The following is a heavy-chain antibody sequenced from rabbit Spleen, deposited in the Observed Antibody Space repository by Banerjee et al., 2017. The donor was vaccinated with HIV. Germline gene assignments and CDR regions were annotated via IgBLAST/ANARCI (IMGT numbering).Heavy chain of an antibody. CDR2: IYSLSGSA. CDR1: GFDFSTNYW. J-gene: IGHJ3*01. D-gene: IGHD4-2*01. Sequence: QSLEESGGDLVKPGASLTLTCTASGFDFSTNYWISWVRQAPGKGLEWIGCIYSLSGSAYYASWAKGRFTISETSSTTVTLQMTSLTAADTATYFCARTYDGNNWDTMPRLYLWGQGTLVTVS. CDR3: ARTYDGNNWDTMPRLYL. V-gene: IGHV1S40*01.